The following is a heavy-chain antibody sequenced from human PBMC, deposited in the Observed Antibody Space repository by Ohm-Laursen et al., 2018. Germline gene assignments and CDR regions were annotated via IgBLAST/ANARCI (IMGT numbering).Heavy chain of an antibody. CDR3: ARDKSLGTRAFDV. CDR1: GFTFNSYN. CDR2: ISHSGNFE. V-gene: IGHV3-48*03. J-gene: IGHJ3*01. D-gene: IGHD3-16*01. Sequence: SLRLSCAASGFTFNSYNMAWVRQAPGKGLEWVSFISHSGNFEQYIDSVKGRFTVSRDGAKSSLYLQMNSLRVDDTAVYYCARDKSLGTRAFDVWGQGTVVTVSS.